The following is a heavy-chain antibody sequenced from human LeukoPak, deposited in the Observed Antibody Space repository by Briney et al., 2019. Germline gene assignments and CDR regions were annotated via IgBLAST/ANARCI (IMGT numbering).Heavy chain of an antibody. D-gene: IGHD2-2*01. J-gene: IGHJ6*02. V-gene: IGHV4-4*07. CDR2: IYTSGST. Sequence: PLETLSLTCTVSGGSISSYYWSWIRQPAGKGLEWIGRIYTSGSTNYNPSLKSRVTMSVDTSKNQFSLKLSSVTAADTAVYYCARARYCSSTSCYSYYYYGMDVWGQGTTVTVSS. CDR1: GGSISSYY. CDR3: ARARYCSSTSCYSYYYYGMDV.